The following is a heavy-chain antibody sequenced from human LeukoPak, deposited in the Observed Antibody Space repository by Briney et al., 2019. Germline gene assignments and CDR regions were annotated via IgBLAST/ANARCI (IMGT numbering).Heavy chain of an antibody. V-gene: IGHV1-24*01. CDR1: GYTLTELS. CDR2: FDPEDGET. CDR3: ATSIGSYSPFDY. D-gene: IGHD1-26*01. Sequence: GASVKVSCKVSGYTLTELSVHWVRQAPGKGLEWMGGFDPEDGETIYAQKFQGRVTMTEDTSTDTAYMELSSLRSEDTAVYYCATSIGSYSPFDYWGQGTLVTVSS. J-gene: IGHJ4*02.